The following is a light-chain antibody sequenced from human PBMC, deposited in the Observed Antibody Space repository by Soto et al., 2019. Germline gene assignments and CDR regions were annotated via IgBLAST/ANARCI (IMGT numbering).Light chain of an antibody. Sequence: ESVLTQSPATLSLSPGERATLSCRASPSVSNSLAWYQHKPGQAPRLLIYDASNRATGVPTRFSGSGSGTDFTLTISRLEPEDFAVYYCQQYGGSFRVFGPGTKVDIK. CDR2: DAS. J-gene: IGKJ3*01. CDR1: PSVSNS. CDR3: QQYGGSFRV. V-gene: IGKV3-11*01.